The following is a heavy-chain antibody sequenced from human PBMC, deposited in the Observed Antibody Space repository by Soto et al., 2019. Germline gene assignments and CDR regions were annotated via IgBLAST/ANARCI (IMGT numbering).Heavy chain of an antibody. V-gene: IGHV3-74*01. CDR1: GFTFSSYW. CDR2: INSDGSIT. J-gene: IGHJ4*02. Sequence: EVQLVESGGGLVQPGGSLRLSCAVSGFTFSSYWMHWVRQDPGKGLVWVSRINSDGSITTYADSVKGRFTISRDNANNTLYLQMNSLRAEDTAVYYCARAWFGELSLWGQGTLVTVSS. CDR3: ARAWFGELSL. D-gene: IGHD3-10*01.